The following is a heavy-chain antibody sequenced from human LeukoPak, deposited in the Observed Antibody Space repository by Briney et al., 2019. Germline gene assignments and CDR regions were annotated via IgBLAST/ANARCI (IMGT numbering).Heavy chain of an antibody. CDR1: GFTFRNYG. V-gene: IGHV3-30*02. Sequence: GGSLRLSCAASGFTFRNYGMHWVRQAPGEGLQWVAFIRYDGSKVYSADSVKGRFTISRDNSKNTLDLQMNSLRAEDTAVYYCARDGTYSHFDYWGQGTLVTV. J-gene: IGHJ4*02. CDR2: IRYDGSKV. D-gene: IGHD2-15*01. CDR3: ARDGTYSHFDY.